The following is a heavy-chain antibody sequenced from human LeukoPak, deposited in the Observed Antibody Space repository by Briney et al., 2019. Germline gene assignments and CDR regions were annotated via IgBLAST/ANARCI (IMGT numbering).Heavy chain of an antibody. J-gene: IGHJ5*02. V-gene: IGHV4-30-4*01. D-gene: IGHD2-21*02. CDR1: GGSISSGDYY. CDR2: IYYSGST. CDR3: ARRMVTGYNWFDP. Sequence: SQTLSLTCTVSGGSISSGDYYWSWIRQPPGKGLEWIEYIYYSGSTYYNPSLKSRVTISVDTSKNQFSLKLSSVTAADTAVYYCARRMVTGYNWFDPWGQRTLVTVSS.